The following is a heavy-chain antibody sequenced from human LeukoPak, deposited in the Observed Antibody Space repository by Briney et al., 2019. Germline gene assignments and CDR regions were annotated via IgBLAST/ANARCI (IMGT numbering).Heavy chain of an antibody. CDR1: GGSISSSNW. J-gene: IGHJ4*02. CDR2: IYHSGST. CDR3: ARAPRPYSSGWYGLYYFDY. Sequence: PSETLSLTCAVSGGSISSSNWWSWVRQPPGKGLEWIGEIYHSGSTNYNPSLKSRVTISVDKSKNQFSLKLSSVTAADTAVYYCARAPRPYSSGWYGLYYFDYWGQGTLVTVSS. D-gene: IGHD6-19*01. V-gene: IGHV4-4*02.